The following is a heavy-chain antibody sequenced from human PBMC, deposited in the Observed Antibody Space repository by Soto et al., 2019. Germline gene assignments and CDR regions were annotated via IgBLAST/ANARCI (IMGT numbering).Heavy chain of an antibody. CDR1: GGSISSSN. CDR2: IYYSGST. V-gene: IGHV4-59*12. J-gene: IGHJ3*02. CDR3: AREEYGSGSPDAFDI. Sequence: SETLSLTCTVSGGSISSSNWSWIRQPPGKGLEWIGYIYYSGSTNYNPSLKSRVTISVDTSKNQFSLKLSSVTAADTAVYYCAREEYGSGSPDAFDIWGQGTMVT. D-gene: IGHD3-10*01.